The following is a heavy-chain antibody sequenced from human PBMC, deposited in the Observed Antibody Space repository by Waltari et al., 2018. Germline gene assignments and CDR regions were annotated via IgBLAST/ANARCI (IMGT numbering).Heavy chain of an antibody. J-gene: IGHJ6*03. CDR2: INHSGST. Sequence: QVQLQQWGAGLLKPSETLSLTCAVYGGSFSGYYWSWIHQPPGKGLEWIGEINHSGSTNYNPSLKSRVTISVDTSKNQFSLKLSSVTAADTAVYYCARGCSSTSCYWYYYYMDVWGKGTTVTISS. CDR1: GGSFSGYY. V-gene: IGHV4-34*01. CDR3: ARGCSSTSCYWYYYYMDV. D-gene: IGHD2-2*01.